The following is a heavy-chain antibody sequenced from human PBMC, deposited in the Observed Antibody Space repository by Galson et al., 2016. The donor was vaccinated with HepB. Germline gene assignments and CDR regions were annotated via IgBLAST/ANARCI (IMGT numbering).Heavy chain of an antibody. V-gene: IGHV4-31*03. J-gene: IGHJ4*02. CDR2: IYHSGST. Sequence: TLSLTCTVSGGSISSGGDEGSRIRQHPGKGLEWIGYIYHSGSTYYNPSLKSRVTISVDTSKNQFSLKLSSVTAADTAVYFCARDRSSGSGSFGYWGQGTLVTVSA. CDR3: ARDRSSGSGSFGY. D-gene: IGHD3-10*01. CDR1: GGSISSGGDE.